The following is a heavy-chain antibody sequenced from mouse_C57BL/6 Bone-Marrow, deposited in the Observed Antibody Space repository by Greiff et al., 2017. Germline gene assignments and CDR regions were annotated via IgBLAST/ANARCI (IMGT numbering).Heavy chain of an antibody. Sequence: VQLKQSGAELVRPGASVKLSCTASGFNIKDYYMHWVKQRPEQGLAWFGRIDPEDGDTEYDPKFPGPATMTADTSYNPAYLKLSILTSEYTAVYYCTTCYGNYAGFAYWGQGTLVTVSA. D-gene: IGHD2-1*01. J-gene: IGHJ3*01. CDR2: IDPEDGDT. V-gene: IGHV14-1*01. CDR3: TTCYGNYAGFAY. CDR1: GFNIKDYY.